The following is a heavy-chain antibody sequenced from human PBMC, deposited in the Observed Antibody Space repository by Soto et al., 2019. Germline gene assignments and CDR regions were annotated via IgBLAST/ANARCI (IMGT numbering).Heavy chain of an antibody. Sequence: SETLSLTCTVSGGSISSSSYYWGWIRQPPGKGLEWIGSIYYSGSTYYNPSLKSRVTISVDTSKNQFSLKLSSVTAADTAVYYCARLLNLEWLLVGYYFDYWGQGTLVTVS. V-gene: IGHV4-39*01. J-gene: IGHJ4*02. CDR3: ARLLNLEWLLVGYYFDY. D-gene: IGHD3-3*01. CDR2: IYYSGST. CDR1: GGSISSSSYY.